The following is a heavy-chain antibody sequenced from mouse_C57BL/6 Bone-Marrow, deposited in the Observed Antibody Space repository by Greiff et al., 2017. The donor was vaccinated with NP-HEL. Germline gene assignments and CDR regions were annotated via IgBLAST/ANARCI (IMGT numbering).Heavy chain of an antibody. V-gene: IGHV1-52*01. CDR1: GYTFTSYW. CDR3: ARGGLNAWFAY. CDR2: IDPSDSET. D-gene: IGHD2-4*01. J-gene: IGHJ3*01. Sequence: VKVVESGAELVRPGSSVKLSCKASGYTFTSYWMHWVKQRPIQGLEWIGNIDPSDSETHYNQKFKDKATLTVDKSSSTAYMQLSSLTSEDSAVYYCARGGLNAWFAYWGQGTLVTVSA.